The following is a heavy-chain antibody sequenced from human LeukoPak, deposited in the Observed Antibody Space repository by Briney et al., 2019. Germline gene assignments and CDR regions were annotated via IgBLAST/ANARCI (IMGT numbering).Heavy chain of an antibody. CDR1: GGSISGYY. V-gene: IGHV4-59*01. Sequence: SETLSLTCAVSGGSISGYYWNWIRQPPGKGLEWIGYIYYSGSANYNPSLKSRVTISVDTSKNQLSLELNSVTAADTAVYYCARDLSQVGVVTLGASDIWGQGTMVTVSS. CDR3: ARDLSQVGVVTLGASDI. J-gene: IGHJ3*02. D-gene: IGHD3-3*01. CDR2: IYYSGSA.